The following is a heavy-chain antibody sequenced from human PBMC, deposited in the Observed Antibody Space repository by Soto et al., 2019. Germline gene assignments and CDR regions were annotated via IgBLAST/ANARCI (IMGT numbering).Heavy chain of an antibody. CDR2: MAYDGNRE. CDR1: GFTFSMHV. D-gene: IGHD1-26*01. J-gene: IGHJ4*02. CDR3: ARVGGSLYGSWDS. V-gene: IGHV3-30-3*01. Sequence: QVQLVESGGGWVQPGRSLRLSCAASGFTFSMHVMHWVRQAPGKGLEWVAVMAYDGNREYYGDSVKGRFFVSRDNSKNTLYLQMNSLRPEDTAVYYCARVGGSLYGSWDSWGQGALVTVSS.